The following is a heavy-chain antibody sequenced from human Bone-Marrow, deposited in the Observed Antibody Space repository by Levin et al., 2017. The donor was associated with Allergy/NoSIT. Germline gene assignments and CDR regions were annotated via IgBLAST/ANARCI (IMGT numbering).Heavy chain of an antibody. CDR2: ILPNSGVT. CDR1: GYTLSDYY. V-gene: IGHV1-2*06. D-gene: IGHD1-26*01. J-gene: IGHJ5*02. CDR3: ARGEQLAAFDP. Sequence: GESLKISCRASGYTLSDYYIHWVRQAPGQGLEWMGRILPNSGVTNSAQIFQGRVTMTRDTSLSTAYMALSRLTSEDTALYYCARGEQLAAFDPWGQGTLVTVSS.